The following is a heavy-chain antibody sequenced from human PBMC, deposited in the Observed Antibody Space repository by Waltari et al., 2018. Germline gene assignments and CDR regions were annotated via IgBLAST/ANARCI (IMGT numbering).Heavy chain of an antibody. CDR2: LYYTGTT. CDR1: GGSISSSSFF. V-gene: IGHV4-39*01. D-gene: IGHD3-3*01. CDR3: ARHMPYYDSIYYFDY. Sequence: QLQLQESGPGLVKPSETLSLTCSVSGGSISSSSFFWGWIRQPPGKGLEWVGGLYYTGTTYDNPALKRRVTISADTSKNQFSLKLSSGTAADTAVYYCARHMPYYDSIYYFDYWGQGTLVTVSS. J-gene: IGHJ4*02.